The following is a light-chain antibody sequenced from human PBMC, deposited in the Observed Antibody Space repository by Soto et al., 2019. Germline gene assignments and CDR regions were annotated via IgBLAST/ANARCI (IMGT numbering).Light chain of an antibody. V-gene: IGKV1-5*03. CDR1: QSISSW. Sequence: DIQMTQSPSTLSASVGDRVTITCRASQSISSWLAWYQQKPGKAPKLLIYKASNLESGVPSRFSGSGSGTEFPLTISSLQPDDYATYYCQQYNSDPWTFGRGSKVEI. J-gene: IGKJ1*01. CDR3: QQYNSDPWT. CDR2: KAS.